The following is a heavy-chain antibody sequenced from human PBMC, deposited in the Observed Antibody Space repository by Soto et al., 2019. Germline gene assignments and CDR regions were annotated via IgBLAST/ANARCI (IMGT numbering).Heavy chain of an antibody. CDR3: ARDPGYYGSGSSSTTYYYYGMDV. V-gene: IGHV3-30-3*01. CDR1: GFTFSSYA. D-gene: IGHD3-10*01. J-gene: IGHJ6*02. CDR2: ISYDGSNK. Sequence: GGSLRLSCAASGFTFSSYAMHWVRQAPGKGLEWVAVISYDGSNKYYADSVKGRFTISRDNSKNTLYLQMNSLRAEDTAVYYCARDPGYYGSGSSSTTYYYYGMDVWGQGTTVTVSS.